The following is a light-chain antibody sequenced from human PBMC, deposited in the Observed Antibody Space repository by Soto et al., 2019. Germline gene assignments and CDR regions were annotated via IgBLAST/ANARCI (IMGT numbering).Light chain of an antibody. CDR3: TSYSSSDIFYV. J-gene: IGLJ1*01. CDR2: EVT. V-gene: IGLV2-8*01. CDR1: SSDVGGYNF. Sequence: QSVLTQPPPASGSPGRSVTISCTGASSDVGGYNFVSWYQQHPGKAPKLLIYEVTKRPSGVPDRFSGSRSGNTASLTVSGLQAEDEADYYCTSYSSSDIFYVFGTGTKATVL.